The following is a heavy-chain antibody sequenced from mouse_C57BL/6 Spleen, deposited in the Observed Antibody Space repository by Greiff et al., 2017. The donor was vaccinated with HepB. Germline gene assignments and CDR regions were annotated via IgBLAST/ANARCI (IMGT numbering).Heavy chain of an antibody. J-gene: IGHJ3*01. Sequence: EVKLVESGPGLVKPSQSLSLTCSVTGYSITSGYYWNWIRQFPGNKLEWMGYISYDGSNNYNPSLKNRISITRDTSKNQFFLKLNSVTTEDTATYYCASVIYCDYPWFAYWGQGTLVTVSA. CDR2: ISYDGSN. CDR1: GYSITSGYY. CDR3: ASVIYCDYPWFAY. V-gene: IGHV3-6*01. D-gene: IGHD2-4*01.